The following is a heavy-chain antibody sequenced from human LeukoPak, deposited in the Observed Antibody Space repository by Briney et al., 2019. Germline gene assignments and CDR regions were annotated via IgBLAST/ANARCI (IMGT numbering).Heavy chain of an antibody. CDR1: GYTFTSYD. Sequence: ASVKVSCKASGYTFTSYDINWVRQATGQGLEWMGWMNPNSGNTGYAQKFQGRVIMTTNTSINTAYMELSRLRSDDTAVYYCAREAVAKNNWFDPWGQGTLVTVSS. J-gene: IGHJ5*02. V-gene: IGHV1-8*01. CDR2: MNPNSGNT. CDR3: AREAVAKNNWFDP.